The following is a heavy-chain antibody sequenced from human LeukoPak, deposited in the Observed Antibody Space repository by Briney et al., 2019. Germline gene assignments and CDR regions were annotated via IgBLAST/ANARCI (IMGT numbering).Heavy chain of an antibody. D-gene: IGHD6-13*01. Sequence: GGSLRLSCAASGFTFSRYWMSWVRQAPGKGLEWVANIRQDGSEKYYVDSVKGRFTISRDNAKNSLYLQMNSLRAEDTAVYYCARSAGSSSWYEGYYFDYGGQGTLVTVSS. J-gene: IGHJ4*02. CDR2: IRQDGSEK. CDR1: GFTFSRYW. CDR3: ARSAGSSSWYEGYYFDY. V-gene: IGHV3-7*01.